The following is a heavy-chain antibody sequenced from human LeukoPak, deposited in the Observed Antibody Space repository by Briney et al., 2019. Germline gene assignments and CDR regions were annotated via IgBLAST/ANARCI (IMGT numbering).Heavy chain of an antibody. CDR2: IYYSGST. V-gene: IGHV4-39*01. Sequence: SETLSLTCTVSGGSISSSSYYWGWIRQPPGKGLEWIGSIYYSGSTYYNPSLKSRVTISVDTSKNQFSLKLSSVTAADTAVYYCARLGQGIVVVRAYWGQGTLVTVSS. CDR3: ARLGQGIVVVRAY. CDR1: GGSISSSSYY. D-gene: IGHD2-21*01. J-gene: IGHJ4*02.